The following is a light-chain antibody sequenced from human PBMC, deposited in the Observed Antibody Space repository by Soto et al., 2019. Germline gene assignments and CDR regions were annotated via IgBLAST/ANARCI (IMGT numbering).Light chain of an antibody. CDR3: QQRSSAIT. Sequence: PGEIATLSCRASQSVSSHLAWFQQRPGQAPRLLIYDASNRATGIPARFSGRGSGTDFTLTISSLEPEDFAVYYCQQRSSAITFGQGTRLEI. V-gene: IGKV3-11*01. CDR1: QSVSSH. J-gene: IGKJ5*01. CDR2: DAS.